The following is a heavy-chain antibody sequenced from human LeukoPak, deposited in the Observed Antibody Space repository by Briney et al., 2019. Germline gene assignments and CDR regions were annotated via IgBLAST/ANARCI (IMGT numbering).Heavy chain of an antibody. Sequence: SETLSLTCTVSGGSISSYYWSWIRQPPGKGLEWIGYTHYSGSTNYSPSLKSRVAISGDTSENRFSLRLSSVTAADTAVYYCARRLYSNYNYFDYWGQGALVTVSS. CDR2: THYSGST. CDR3: ARRLYSNYNYFDY. CDR1: GGSISSYY. D-gene: IGHD4-11*01. V-gene: IGHV4-59*08. J-gene: IGHJ4*02.